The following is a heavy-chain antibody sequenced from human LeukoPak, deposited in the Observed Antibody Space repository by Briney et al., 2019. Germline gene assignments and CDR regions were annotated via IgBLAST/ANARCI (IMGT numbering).Heavy chain of an antibody. CDR1: GFTFSSYS. CDR2: ISSSSSYI. J-gene: IGHJ6*02. D-gene: IGHD2-2*01. CDR3: ARDTGYCSSTSCYLPGYYYYYGMDV. V-gene: IGHV3-21*01. Sequence: GGSLRLSCAASGFTFSSYSMNWVRQAPGKGLEWVSSISSSSSYIYYADSVKGRFTISRGNAKNSLYLQMNSLRAEDTAVYYCARDTGYCSSTSCYLPGYYYYYGMDVWDQGTTVTVSS.